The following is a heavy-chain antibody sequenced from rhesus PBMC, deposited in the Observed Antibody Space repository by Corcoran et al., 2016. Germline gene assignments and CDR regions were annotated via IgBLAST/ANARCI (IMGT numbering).Heavy chain of an antibody. CDR3: ARNPPVVATDVEFDY. Sequence: QVQLQESGPGLVKPSETLSLTCAVSCGSISGYYWNWIRQPPGKGLKGIEYIGGSKGEHNYKPTHKSRVTISTETSKKQVFLKLSSVTAADTAVYYCARNPPVVATDVEFDYWGQGVLVTVSS. D-gene: IGHD4-4*01. V-gene: IGHV4-165*02. CDR2: IGGSKGEH. J-gene: IGHJ4*01. CDR1: CGSISGYY.